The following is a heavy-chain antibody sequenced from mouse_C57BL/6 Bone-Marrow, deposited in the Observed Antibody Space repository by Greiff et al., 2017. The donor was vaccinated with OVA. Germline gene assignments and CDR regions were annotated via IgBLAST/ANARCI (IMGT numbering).Heavy chain of an antibody. J-gene: IGHJ4*01. Sequence: VMLVESGAELARPGASVKLSCKASGYTFTSYGISWVKQRTGQGLEWIGEIYPRSGNTYYNEKFKGKATLTADKSSSTAYMELRSLTSEDSAVDFCAGRRWLLPMDYWGQGTSVTVSS. V-gene: IGHV1-81*01. CDR1: GYTFTSYG. CDR2: IYPRSGNT. D-gene: IGHD2-3*01. CDR3: AGRRWLLPMDY.